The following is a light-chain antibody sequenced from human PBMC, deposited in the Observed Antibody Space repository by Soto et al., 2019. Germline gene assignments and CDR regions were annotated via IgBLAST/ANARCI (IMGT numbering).Light chain of an antibody. V-gene: IGKV3-20*01. CDR1: QSVSSSY. CDR3: QQYGSSSWT. CDR2: GTS. Sequence: EIVLTQSPGTLSLSPGERATLSCRASQSVSSSYSAWYQQKPGQAPRLLIYGTSSRATAIPDRFSGSESGTDFTLTISRLEPEDFAVYYCQQYGSSSWTFGQGTKVDIK. J-gene: IGKJ1*01.